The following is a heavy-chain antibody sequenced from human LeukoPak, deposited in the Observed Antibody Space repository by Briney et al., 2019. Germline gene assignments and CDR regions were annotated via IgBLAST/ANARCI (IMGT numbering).Heavy chain of an antibody. D-gene: IGHD2-21*02. CDR2: IGSSGGGT. CDR3: ARDPRLKLTFDY. J-gene: IGHJ4*02. Sequence: PGGCLRLSCAASGFTFSDYDMSWIRQATGKGRGWVSFIGSSGGGTYYADSVKGRFTISWCNGKNSLYLQMNSLRAEDTAVYYCARDPRLKLTFDYWGQGTLVTVSS. V-gene: IGHV3-11*04. CDR1: GFTFSDYD.